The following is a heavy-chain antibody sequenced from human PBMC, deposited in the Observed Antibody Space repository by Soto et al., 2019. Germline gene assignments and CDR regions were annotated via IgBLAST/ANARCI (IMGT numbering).Heavy chain of an antibody. CDR2: ISYKGNNK. J-gene: IGHJ4*02. V-gene: IGHV3-30-3*01. D-gene: IGHD5-12*01. CDR3: ARDPDEDQLNPGGSFVN. Sequence: GGSLRLSCAASGFTFSGFAMHWVRQSPGKGLEWVAFISYKGNNKYYAESVKGRFTISRDNSENTLYLQMSSLRGDDTAVYYCARDPDEDQLNPGGSFVNWGQGALGTAS. CDR1: GFTFSGFA.